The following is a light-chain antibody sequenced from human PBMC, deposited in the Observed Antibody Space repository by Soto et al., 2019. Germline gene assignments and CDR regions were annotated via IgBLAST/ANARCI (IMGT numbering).Light chain of an antibody. Sequence: EIVMTHSPATLSVSPWERATLSFRASQSVSSNLAWYQQKPGQAPRLLIYGASTRATGIPARFSGSGSGTEFTLTIGSLQSEDFAVYYCQQYNNWRTFGQGTKVDIK. CDR1: QSVSSN. CDR2: GAS. J-gene: IGKJ1*01. V-gene: IGKV3-15*01. CDR3: QQYNNWRT.